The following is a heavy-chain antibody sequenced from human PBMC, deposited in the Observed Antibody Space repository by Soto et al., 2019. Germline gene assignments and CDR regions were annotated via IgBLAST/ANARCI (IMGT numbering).Heavy chain of an antibody. CDR3: ARRQSNGYNHYFDS. Sequence: AVKVSCKACGVTFSSNPKSWMRQAPGQGLEWVGGTIPTVGAGSYAQRFQGRVTITADKATNTAYMELSNLRPEDTAVYYCARRQSNGYNHYFDSWGQGTLVTVSS. V-gene: IGHV1-69*06. D-gene: IGHD5-12*01. CDR1: GVTFSSNP. CDR2: TIPTVGAG. J-gene: IGHJ4*02.